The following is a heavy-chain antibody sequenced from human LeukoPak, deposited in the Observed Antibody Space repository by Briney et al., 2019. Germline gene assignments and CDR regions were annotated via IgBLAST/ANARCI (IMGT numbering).Heavy chain of an antibody. CDR1: GFTVSIYG. V-gene: IGHV3-33*01. CDR2: IWNDGGNK. CDR3: ARASGPFDY. J-gene: IGHJ4*02. D-gene: IGHD1-14*01. Sequence: GGSLRLSCAAAGFTVSIYGMHWVRQAPGKGLEWVAVIWNDGGNKYYGDSVKGRFTISRDNSKNTLYLQMNSLRAEDTAVYYCARASGPFDYWGQGALVTVSS.